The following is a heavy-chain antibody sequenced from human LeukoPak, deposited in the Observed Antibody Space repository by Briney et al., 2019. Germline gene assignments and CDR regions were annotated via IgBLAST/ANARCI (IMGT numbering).Heavy chain of an antibody. Sequence: ASVKVSCKASGYTFTSYDINWVRQATGQGLEWMGWMNPNSGNTGYAQKFQGRVTMTRNTSISTAYMELSSLRSEDTAVYYCAREDYDFWSGYPNWFDPWGQGTLVTVSS. V-gene: IGHV1-8*01. CDR1: GYTFTSYD. CDR3: AREDYDFWSGYPNWFDP. D-gene: IGHD3-3*01. J-gene: IGHJ5*02. CDR2: MNPNSGNT.